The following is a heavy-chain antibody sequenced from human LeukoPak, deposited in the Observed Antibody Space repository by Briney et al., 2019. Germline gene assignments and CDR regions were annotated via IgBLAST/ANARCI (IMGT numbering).Heavy chain of an antibody. V-gene: IGHV4-4*07. CDR3: AREDYYDSSGYYSYNWFDP. CDR1: GGSISSYY. Sequence: SETLSLTCTVSGGSISSYYWSWIRQPAGKGLEWIGRIYTSGSTNYTPSLKSRVTMSVDTSKNQFSLKLSSVTAADTAVYYCAREDYYDSSGYYSYNWFDPWGQGTLVTVSS. D-gene: IGHD3-22*01. J-gene: IGHJ5*02. CDR2: IYTSGST.